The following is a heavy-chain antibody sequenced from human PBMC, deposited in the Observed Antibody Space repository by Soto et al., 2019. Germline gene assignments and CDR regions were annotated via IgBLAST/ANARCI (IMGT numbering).Heavy chain of an antibody. V-gene: IGHV4-34*01. Sequence: PPGKGLEWIGIIDHSGSTNHNPSLKSRVTISVDTSKNQFSLKLSSVTAADTAVYYCARGWVPAIPQYFQHWGQGTPVTVSS. CDR3: ARGWVPAIPQYFQH. D-gene: IGHD2-2*02. CDR2: IDHSGST. J-gene: IGHJ1*01.